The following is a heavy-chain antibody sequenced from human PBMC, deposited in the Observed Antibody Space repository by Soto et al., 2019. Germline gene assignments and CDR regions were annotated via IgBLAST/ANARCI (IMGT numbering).Heavy chain of an antibody. V-gene: IGHV3-23*01. CDR1: GFTFSSYA. D-gene: IGHD5-18*01. J-gene: IGHJ4*02. Sequence: GGSLRLSCAASGFTFSSYAMSWVRQAPGKGLEWVSAISGSGGSTYYADSVKGRFTISRDNSKNTLYLQMNSLRAEDTAVYYCAFFGYSYGYTEEYYFDYWGQGTLVTVSS. CDR3: AFFGYSYGYTEEYYFDY. CDR2: ISGSGGST.